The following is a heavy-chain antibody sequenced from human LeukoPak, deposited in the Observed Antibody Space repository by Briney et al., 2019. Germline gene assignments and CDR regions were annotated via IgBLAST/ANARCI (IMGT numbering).Heavy chain of an antibody. V-gene: IGHV1-2*02. J-gene: IGHJ1*01. D-gene: IGHD3-22*01. CDR2: INPNSGGT. CDR1: GYTFTGNY. CDR3: ARGSYDSSDFNYFHH. Sequence: ASVKVSCKASGYTFTGNYMHWVRQAPGQGLEWMGWINPNSGGTNYAQKFQGRVTMTRHTSIGTAYMALNRLRSDDTAVYYCARGSYDSSDFNYFHHGGRGALVTVSS.